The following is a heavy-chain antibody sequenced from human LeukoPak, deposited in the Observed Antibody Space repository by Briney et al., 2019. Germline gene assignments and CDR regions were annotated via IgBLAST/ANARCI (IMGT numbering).Heavy chain of an antibody. CDR3: ARNSCPSGSCYENRGYFDY. CDR2: IYTSGST. Sequence: PSETLSLTCAVYGGSFSGYYWSWIRQPAGKGLEWIGRIYTSGSTNYNPSLKSRVTISVDTSKNQFSLKLSSVTAADTAVYYCARNSCPSGSCYENRGYFDYWGQGTLVTVSS. D-gene: IGHD2-15*01. J-gene: IGHJ4*02. CDR1: GGSFSGYY. V-gene: IGHV4-59*10.